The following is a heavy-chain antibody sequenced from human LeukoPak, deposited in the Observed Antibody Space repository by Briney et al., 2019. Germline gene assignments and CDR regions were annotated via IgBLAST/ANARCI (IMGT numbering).Heavy chain of an antibody. CDR1: GGTFSSYA. CDR3: ARDGLAYCGGDCYFDY. D-gene: IGHD2-21*01. CDR2: IIPIFGTA. J-gene: IGHJ4*02. V-gene: IGHV1-69*05. Sequence: SVKISCKASGGTFSSYAISWVRQAPGQGLEWMGGIIPIFGTANYAQKFQGRVTITTDESTSTAYMELSSLRSEDTAVYYCARDGLAYCGGDCYFDYWGQGTLVTVSS.